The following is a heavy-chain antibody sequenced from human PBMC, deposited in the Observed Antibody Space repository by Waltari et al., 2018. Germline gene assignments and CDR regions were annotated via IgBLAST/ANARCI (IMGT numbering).Heavy chain of an antibody. J-gene: IGHJ4*02. D-gene: IGHD2-21*01. V-gene: IGHV6-1*01. CDR2: TYYRSKWYN. CDR1: GDSVSSNSAA. CDR3: AREPCGGDCPKYYFDY. Sequence: QVQLQQSGPGLVKPSQTLSITCAISGDSVSSNSAAWNWIRQSPPRGLEWLGRTYYRSKWYNDYAVSGKSRITINPDTSKTQFSVQLNAVTPEDTAVYYCAREPCGGDCPKYYFDYWGQGTLVTVSS.